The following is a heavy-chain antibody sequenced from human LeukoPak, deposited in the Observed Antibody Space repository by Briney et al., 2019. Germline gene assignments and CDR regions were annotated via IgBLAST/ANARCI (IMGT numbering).Heavy chain of an antibody. CDR1: GFTFSSYE. V-gene: IGHV3-48*03. CDR2: ISGGSIT. CDR3: ARARDPDSGSWFSDS. D-gene: IGHD6-13*01. Sequence: PGGSLRLSCAASGFTFSSYEMNWVRQAPGKGLEWVSYISGGSITYYADSVKGRFTISRDNAKNSLYLQLSSLRVEDTAVYYCARARDPDSGSWFSDSWGQGTLVTVSS. J-gene: IGHJ4*02.